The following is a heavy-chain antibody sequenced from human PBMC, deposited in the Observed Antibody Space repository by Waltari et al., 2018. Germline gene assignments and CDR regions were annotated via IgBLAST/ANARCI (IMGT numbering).Heavy chain of an antibody. Sequence: QVQLVQSGTEVKKPGASVQVSCKASGYTFTGKFIHWVRQAPGQGLEWMGWINPNTGVTKFAQKFQGRVTITRDTSITSAYMELTSLRSDDTALYFCAMGRDAFNNLDVWGQGTKVIVSS. V-gene: IGHV1-2*02. CDR3: AMGRDAFNNLDV. CDR1: GYTFTGKF. CDR2: INPNTGVT. J-gene: IGHJ3*01. D-gene: IGHD2-15*01.